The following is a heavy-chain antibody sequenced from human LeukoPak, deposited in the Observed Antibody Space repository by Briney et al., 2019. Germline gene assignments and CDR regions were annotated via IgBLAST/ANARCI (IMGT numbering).Heavy chain of an antibody. CDR1: GFTFSDYY. D-gene: IGHD3-10*01. V-gene: IGHV3-11*01. CDR3: ARLRSGGNGIDY. Sequence: PGGPLRLSCAASGFTFSDYYMSWIRQAPGKGLEWVSYISSSGRTIYYADSVKGRFTISRDNAKNSLSLQMNSLRAEDTAVYYCARLRSGGNGIDYWGQGTLVTVSS. CDR2: ISSSGRTI. J-gene: IGHJ4*02.